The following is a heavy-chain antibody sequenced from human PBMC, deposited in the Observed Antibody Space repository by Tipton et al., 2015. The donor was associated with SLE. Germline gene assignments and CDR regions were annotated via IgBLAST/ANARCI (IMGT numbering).Heavy chain of an antibody. CDR2: IIPILGIA. CDR3: ARAGDGYSSFDY. Sequence: QVQLVQSGPEVKKPGSSVKVSCKASGGTFSSYAISWVRQAPGQGLEWMGRIIPILGIADYAQKFQGRVTITADKSTSTAYMELSSLRSEDTAVYYCARAGDGYSSFDYWGQGTMVTVSS. CDR1: GGTFSSYA. D-gene: IGHD5-24*01. V-gene: IGHV1-69*09. J-gene: IGHJ4*03.